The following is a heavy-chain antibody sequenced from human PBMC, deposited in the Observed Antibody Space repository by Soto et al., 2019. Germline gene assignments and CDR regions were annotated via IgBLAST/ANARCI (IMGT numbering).Heavy chain of an antibody. D-gene: IGHD2-2*01. Sequence: PSETPPLTCSVSGGSISSVSYYWGWIRQPPGKGLEWIGSIYYSGSAYYSPSLKSRVTMSVDTSKNQLSLELRSVTAADTAVYYCARPHCNSPNCVPLDPWGQGTLVNVSS. J-gene: IGHJ5*02. CDR2: IYYSGSA. CDR1: GGSISSVSYY. V-gene: IGHV4-39*01. CDR3: ARPHCNSPNCVPLDP.